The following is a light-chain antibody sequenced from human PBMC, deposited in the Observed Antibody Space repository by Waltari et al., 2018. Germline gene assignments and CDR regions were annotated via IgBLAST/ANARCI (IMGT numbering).Light chain of an antibody. CDR2: ASS. Sequence: DIQMTQSPSSLSASVGDGVTITCRASQGISNSLAWYQQKPGKAPKLLLDASSTLESGVPSRFSGSGSGTDYTLTISSLQPEDFATYYCEQYFSTPPYTFGQGTKLEI. J-gene: IGKJ2*01. V-gene: IGKV1-NL1*01. CDR1: QGISNS. CDR3: EQYFSTPPYT.